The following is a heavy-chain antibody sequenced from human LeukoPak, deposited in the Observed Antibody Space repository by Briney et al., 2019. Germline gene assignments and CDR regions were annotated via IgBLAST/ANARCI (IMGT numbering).Heavy chain of an antibody. V-gene: IGHV4-39*07. Sequence: SETLSLTCTVSGGSISSSSYYWGWIRQPPGKGLEWIGSIYYSGSTYYNPSLKSRVTISIDTSRNQFSLRLSSVTAADTAVYYCASLSGSSGWSDFWGQGSLVTVSS. D-gene: IGHD6-19*01. J-gene: IGHJ4*02. CDR2: IYYSGST. CDR1: GGSISSSSYY. CDR3: ASLSGSSGWSDF.